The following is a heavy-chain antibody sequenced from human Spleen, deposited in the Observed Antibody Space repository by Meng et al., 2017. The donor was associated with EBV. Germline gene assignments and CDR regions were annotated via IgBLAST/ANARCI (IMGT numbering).Heavy chain of an antibody. Sequence: VQLVQSGAEVKKPGSSVKVSCKTSGGTFRSDAVSWVRQAPGQGLEWMGGLIPKSDAPYYAQKFQDRVTITADESTSTHYMDLSGLNSVTAADTAVYFCARDVRPLGDLGLWGQGTLVTVSS. CDR1: GGTFRSDA. D-gene: IGHD3-16*01. V-gene: IGHV1-69*01. J-gene: IGHJ4*02. CDR3: ARDVRPLGDLGL. CDR2: LIPKSDAP.